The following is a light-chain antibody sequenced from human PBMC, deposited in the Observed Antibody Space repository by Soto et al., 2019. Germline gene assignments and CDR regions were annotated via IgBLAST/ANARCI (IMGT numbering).Light chain of an antibody. CDR1: QSISNL. V-gene: IGKV1-5*01. J-gene: IGKJ1*01. Sequence: DIQMTQCPSALSASLGERVTISCRANQSISNLLAWYQQKPGKATKLLIYDASTLESGVPSRFRGSGAGTEFTLTISSLQSDDFATYCSQQYNTYSWTFGHGTMVDVK. CDR3: QQYNTYSWT. CDR2: DAS.